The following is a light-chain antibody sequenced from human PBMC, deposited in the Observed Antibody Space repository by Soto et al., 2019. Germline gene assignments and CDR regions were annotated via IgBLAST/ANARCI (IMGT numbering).Light chain of an antibody. Sequence: QSALTQPPSASGSPGQSVTISCTGTSSDVGGYNYVSWYQQHPGKAPKLMIYEVTKRPSGVPDRFSGSKSGNTASLTVSGVQAEDEADYYCSSYAGGYQEVFVTGTKVTV. CDR3: SSYAGGYQEV. J-gene: IGLJ1*01. CDR1: SSDVGGYNY. V-gene: IGLV2-8*01. CDR2: EVT.